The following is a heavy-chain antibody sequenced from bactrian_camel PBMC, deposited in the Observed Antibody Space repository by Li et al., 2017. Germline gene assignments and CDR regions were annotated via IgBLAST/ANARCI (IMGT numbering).Heavy chain of an antibody. V-gene: IGHV3S10*01. CDR1: GYAFSNYY. Sequence: VQLVESGGGSVQNGGSVRLSCGASGYAFSNYYMMAWFRQTPGNEREGVAALDTHGSTFYPPSVKGRFTISIDNAKNTVYLQLNSLKIEDTAMYYCDVAGYWTQGTQVTVS. CDR2: LDTHGST. J-gene: IGHJ4*01. D-gene: IGHD1*01.